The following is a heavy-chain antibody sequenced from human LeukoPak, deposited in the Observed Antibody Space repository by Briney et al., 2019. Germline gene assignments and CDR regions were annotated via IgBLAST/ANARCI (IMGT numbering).Heavy chain of an antibody. Sequence: PGRSLRLSCRGSGFTFGDHAMSWVRQAPGKGLEWVGFIRSKAYRGTTEYAASVKGRFTISRDDSASIAYLQMNSLKTEDTAVYYCARGPIQLRIHNAMDVWGQGTTVTVSS. D-gene: IGHD5-18*01. CDR2: IRSKAYRGTT. CDR1: GFTFGDHA. CDR3: ARGPIQLRIHNAMDV. V-gene: IGHV3-49*04. J-gene: IGHJ6*02.